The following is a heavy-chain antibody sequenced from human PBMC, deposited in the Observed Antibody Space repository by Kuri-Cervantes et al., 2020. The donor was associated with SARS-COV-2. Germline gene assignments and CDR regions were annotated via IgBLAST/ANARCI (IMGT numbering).Heavy chain of an antibody. CDR2: IYYSGST. V-gene: IGHV4-39*01. CDR1: GGSITNYY. Sequence: SETLSLTCTVSGGSITNYYWGWIRQPPGKGLEWIGSIYYSGSTYYNPSLKSRVTISVDTPKNQFSLKLSSVTAADTAVYYCARRCLDSLCGVKGAFDIWGQGTMVTVSS. CDR3: ARRCLDSLCGVKGAFDI. J-gene: IGHJ3*02. D-gene: IGHD2-2*01.